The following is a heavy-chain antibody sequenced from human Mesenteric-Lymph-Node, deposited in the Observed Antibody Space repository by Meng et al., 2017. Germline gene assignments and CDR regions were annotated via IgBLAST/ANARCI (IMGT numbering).Heavy chain of an antibody. V-gene: IGHV1-46*01. J-gene: IGHJ4*02. CDR1: GYTFTSYY. CDR2: INPSGGST. D-gene: IGHD3-9*01. CDR3: AREYYDILTGDYTDY. Sequence: ASVKVSCKASGYTFTSYYMHWVRQAPGQGLEWMGIINPSGGSTSYEQKFQGRVTMTRDTSKNQFSLKLSSVTAADTAVYYCAREYYDILTGDYTDYWGQGTLVTVS.